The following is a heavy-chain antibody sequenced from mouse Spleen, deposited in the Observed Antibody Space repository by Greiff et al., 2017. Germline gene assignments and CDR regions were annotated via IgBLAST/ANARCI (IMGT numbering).Heavy chain of an antibody. CDR2: INPYNDGT. J-gene: IGHJ2*01. CDR1: GYTFTSYV. D-gene: IGHD1-1*01. Sequence: VQLKESGPELVKPGASVKMSCKASGYTFTSYVMHWVKQKPGQGLEWIGYINPYNDGTKYNEKFKGKATLTSDKSSSTAYMELSSLTSEDSAVYYCARGTSSYYGSRFDYWGQGTTLTVSS. CDR3: ARGTSSYYGSRFDY. V-gene: IGHV1-14*01.